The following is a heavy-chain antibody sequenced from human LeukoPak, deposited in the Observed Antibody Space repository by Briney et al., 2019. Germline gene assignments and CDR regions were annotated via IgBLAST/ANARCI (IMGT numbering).Heavy chain of an antibody. CDR3: ARYRSFRVHYYLDD. Sequence: GGSLTLSCGPAGFRVSNTYMRCVRQAPGKGLEWVSVIYRDDSTYYADSVTGRFTISRDNSRNTLYLQMICLRAEDTAVYYCARYRSFRVHYYLDDRGQRAQVTVSS. V-gene: IGHV3-66*01. CDR1: GFRVSNTY. CDR2: IYRDDST. J-gene: IGHJ4*02. D-gene: IGHD1-26*01.